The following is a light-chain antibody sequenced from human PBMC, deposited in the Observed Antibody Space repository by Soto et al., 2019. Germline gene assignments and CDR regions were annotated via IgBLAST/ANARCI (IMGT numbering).Light chain of an antibody. J-gene: IGKJ3*01. V-gene: IGKV1-27*01. CDR2: AAS. CDR3: QKYNSAPLT. CDR1: QGISNY. Sequence: DIQMTQSPSSLSASVGDRVTITCRASQGISNYLAWYQQKPGKVPKLLTYAASTLQSGVPPRFSGSGSGTDFTLTISSLQPKDVATYYCQKYNSAPLTFGPGTKVDIK.